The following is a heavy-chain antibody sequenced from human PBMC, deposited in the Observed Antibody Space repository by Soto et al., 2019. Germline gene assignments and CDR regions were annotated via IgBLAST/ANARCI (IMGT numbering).Heavy chain of an antibody. CDR3: ARDRGDCSSVNCFASYYFGMDV. CDR2: IYSGGST. V-gene: IGHV3-53*01. J-gene: IGHJ6*02. Sequence: PGGSLRLSCAASGFTVSSHYINWVRQAPGEGLEWVSVIYSGGSTYYADSVKGRFTISRDISKNTLYLQMNSPRAEDTAIYFCARDRGDCSSVNCFASYYFGMDVWGQGTTVTVS. D-gene: IGHD2-15*01. CDR1: GFTVSSHY.